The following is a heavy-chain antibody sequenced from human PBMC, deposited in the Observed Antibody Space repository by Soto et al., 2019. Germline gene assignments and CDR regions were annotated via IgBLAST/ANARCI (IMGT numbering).Heavy chain of an antibody. CDR1: GSSFTSYA. J-gene: IGHJ5*02. V-gene: IGHV1-3*04. D-gene: IGHD3-9*01. CDR2: INTGNGNT. CDR3: ARDAEYDILTGYTQNWFDP. Sequence: ASVKVSCKASGSSFTSYAMHWVRQAPGQRLEWMGWINTGNGNTKYSQKFQGRVTITRDTFASTAYMELSSLRSEDTAVYYCARDAEYDILTGYTQNWFDPWGQGTLVTVSS.